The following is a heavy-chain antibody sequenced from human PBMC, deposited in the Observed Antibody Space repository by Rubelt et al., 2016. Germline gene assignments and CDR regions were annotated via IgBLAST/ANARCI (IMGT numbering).Heavy chain of an antibody. Sequence: QVQLVQSGAEVKKPGASVKVSCKASGYTFTGYYMHWVRQAPGQGLEWMGWINPNSGGTNYEQNFQGRVTMTRDTASSTAYMELSRLRSDDTAVYYCARDLYKGPRWLVAYWGQGTLVTVSS. CDR3: ARDLYKGPRWLVAY. J-gene: IGHJ4*02. V-gene: IGHV1-2*02. D-gene: IGHD6-19*01. CDR1: GYTFTGYY. CDR2: INPNSGGT.